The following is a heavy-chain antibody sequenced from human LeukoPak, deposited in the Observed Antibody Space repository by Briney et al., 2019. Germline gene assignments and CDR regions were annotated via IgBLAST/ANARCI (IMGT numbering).Heavy chain of an antibody. CDR3: TRDYSNVRDY. Sequence: GGSLRLSCEVSGITFRKYWMTWVRQAPGKGLEWVASINEDGSSKWYVDSVKGRFTVSRDNAENSLHLQLNSLRVDDTAVYYCTRDYSNVRDYWGQGTLVTVSS. V-gene: IGHV3-7*01. CDR1: GITFRKYW. CDR2: INEDGSSK. D-gene: IGHD2-21*01. J-gene: IGHJ4*02.